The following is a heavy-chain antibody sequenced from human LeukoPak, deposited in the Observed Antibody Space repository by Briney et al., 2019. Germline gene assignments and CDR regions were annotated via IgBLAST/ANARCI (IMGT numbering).Heavy chain of an antibody. Sequence: PGGSLRLSCAASGFTLNNYEMVWVRQAPGKGLEWVSSITSESTYTYYADSVKGRFTISRDNAKNSLYLQMNSLRVEDTAVYYCGRDFTSWGEGTLVTAS. CDR2: ITSESTYT. J-gene: IGHJ5*02. CDR3: GRDFTS. CDR1: GFTLNNYE. V-gene: IGHV3-21*01.